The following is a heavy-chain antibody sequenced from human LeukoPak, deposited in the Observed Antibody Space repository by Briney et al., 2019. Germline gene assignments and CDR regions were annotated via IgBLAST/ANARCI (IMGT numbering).Heavy chain of an antibody. CDR1: GYSFTSYW. J-gene: IGHJ4*02. CDR2: IYPGDSDT. V-gene: IGHV5-51*01. CDR3: ARQLRYYDSSGYGTNDY. D-gene: IGHD3-22*01. Sequence: GESLKISCKGSGYSFTSYWIGWVRQMPGKGLEWMGIIYPGDSDTRYSPSFQGHVTISADKSISTAYLQWSSLKASDTAMYYCARQLRYYDSSGYGTNDYWGQGTLVTVSS.